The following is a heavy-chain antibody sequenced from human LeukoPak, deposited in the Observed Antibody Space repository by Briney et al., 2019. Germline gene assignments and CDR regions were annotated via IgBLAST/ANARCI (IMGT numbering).Heavy chain of an antibody. CDR1: GYTFTGYY. CDR3: ARGRSRGCSSTSCPGSY. D-gene: IGHD2-2*01. Sequence: ASVKVSCKASGYTFTGYYMHWVRQAPGQGLEWMGWINPNSGNTGYAQKFQGRVTMTRNTSISTAYMELSSLRSEDTAVYYCARGRSRGCSSTSCPGSYWGQGTLVTVSS. J-gene: IGHJ4*02. CDR2: INPNSGNT. V-gene: IGHV1-8*02.